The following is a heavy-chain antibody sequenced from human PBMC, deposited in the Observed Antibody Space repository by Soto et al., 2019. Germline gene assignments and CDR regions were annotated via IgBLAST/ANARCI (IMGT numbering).Heavy chain of an antibody. CDR3: ARVKPYDFWSGYSGDYAFDI. D-gene: IGHD3-3*01. Sequence: LRLSCAASGFTFSSYWMSWVRQAPGKGLEWVANIKQDGSEKYYVDSVKGRFTISRDNAKNSLYLQMNSLRAEDTAVYYCARVKPYDFWSGYSGDYAFDIWGQGTMVTVSS. J-gene: IGHJ3*02. V-gene: IGHV3-7*01. CDR1: GFTFSSYW. CDR2: IKQDGSEK.